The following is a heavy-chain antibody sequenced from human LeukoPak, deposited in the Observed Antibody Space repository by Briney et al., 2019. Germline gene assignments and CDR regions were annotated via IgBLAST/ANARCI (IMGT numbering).Heavy chain of an antibody. D-gene: IGHD2-15*01. CDR1: GYTFTSHT. CDR3: ARELSNWRQYWFDP. CDR2: VNTGNGHT. Sequence: VASVTVSCTASGYTFTSHTMHWVRQAPGQRLEWMGWVNTGNGHTKFSPKFQGRVTLTRDTAASTASMELSSLRSEDTAVYFCARELSNWRQYWFDPWGQGTLVIVSS. J-gene: IGHJ5*02. V-gene: IGHV1-3*04.